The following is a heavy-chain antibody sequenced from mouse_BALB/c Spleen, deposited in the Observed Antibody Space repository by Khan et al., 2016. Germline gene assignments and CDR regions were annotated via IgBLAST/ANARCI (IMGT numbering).Heavy chain of an antibody. CDR3: ARWEDGNYLDY. J-gene: IGHJ2*01. CDR2: INTHSGVP. V-gene: IGHV9-4*02. D-gene: IGHD2-1*01. CDR1: GYTFTTAG. Sequence: QIQLVQSGPELKKPGETVRISCKASGYTFTTAGMQWVQKMPGKGLKWIGWINTHSGVPKYAEDFKGRFAFSLETSASTAYLQISNLKNEDTATYFCARWEDGNYLDYGGQGTTLTVSS.